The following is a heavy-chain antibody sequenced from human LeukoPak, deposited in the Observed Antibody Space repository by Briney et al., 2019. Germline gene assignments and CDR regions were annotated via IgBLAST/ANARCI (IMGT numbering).Heavy chain of an antibody. CDR2: IYYSGST. CDR1: GGSISSYY. V-gene: IGHV4-59*08. D-gene: IGHD2-15*01. Sequence: SETLSLTCTVSGGSISSYYWSWIRQPPGKGLEWIGYIYYSGSTNYNPSLKSRVTISVDTSKNQFSLKLSSVTAADTAVYYCARLVQSQSYSSRGDWFDPWGQGTLVTVSS. CDR3: ARLVQSQSYSSRGDWFDP. J-gene: IGHJ5*02.